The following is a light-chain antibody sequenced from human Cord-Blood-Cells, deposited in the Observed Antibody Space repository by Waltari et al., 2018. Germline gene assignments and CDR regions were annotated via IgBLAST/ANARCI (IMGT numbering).Light chain of an antibody. V-gene: IGKV1-5*01. CDR3: QQYNSYSPA. CDR1: QSISSR. CDR2: YAS. J-gene: IGKJ1*01. Sequence: DIQMTQSPSTLSASVGDRVTITCRASQSISSRLAWYQQKPGKAPKLLISYASILESGVPSRFSGSVSGTEFTLTISILQPDGFATYYCQQYNSYSPAFGQGTKVEIK.